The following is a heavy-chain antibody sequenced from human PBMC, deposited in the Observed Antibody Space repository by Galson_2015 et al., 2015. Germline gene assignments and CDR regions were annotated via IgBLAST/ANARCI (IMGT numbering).Heavy chain of an antibody. V-gene: IGHV3-23*01. J-gene: IGHJ4*02. Sequence: SLRLSCAASGFTFSSYAMSWVRQAPGKGLEWVTAISGSGGSTYYADSVKGRFTISRDNSKNTLYLQMNSLRAEDTAVYYCAKVVRYSYGPQWGAFDYWGQGPLVTVSS. D-gene: IGHD5-18*01. CDR1: GFTFSSYA. CDR2: ISGSGGST. CDR3: AKVVRYSYGPQWGAFDY.